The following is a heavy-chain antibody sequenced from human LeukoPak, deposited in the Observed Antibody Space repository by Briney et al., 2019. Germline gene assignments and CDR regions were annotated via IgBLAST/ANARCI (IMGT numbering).Heavy chain of an antibody. CDR2: INPNSGGT. CDR1: GYTFTDYF. J-gene: IGHJ6*03. D-gene: IGHD5/OR15-5a*01. V-gene: IGHV1-2*02. Sequence: WASVKVSCKASGYTFTDYFMHWVRQAPGQGLEWMGWINPNSGGTNYEQKFQGRVTMTRDTSISTAYMELSRLKSDDTAVYYCARGVSGAYYYYYMDVWGKGTTVTVSS. CDR3: ARGVSGAYYYYYMDV.